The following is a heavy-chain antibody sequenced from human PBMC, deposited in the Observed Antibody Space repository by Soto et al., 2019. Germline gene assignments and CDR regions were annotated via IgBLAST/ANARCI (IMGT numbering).Heavy chain of an antibody. V-gene: IGHV4-59*13. CDR3: ARITTYSSSWYSIAVAGTAYYFDY. D-gene: IGHD6-13*01. Sequence: SETLSLTCTVSGGSISSYYWSWIRQPPGKGLEWIGYIYYSGSTNYNPSLKSRVTISVDTSKNQFSLKLSSVTAADTAVYYCARITTYSSSWYSIAVAGTAYYFDYWGQGTLVTVSS. J-gene: IGHJ4*02. CDR2: IYYSGST. CDR1: GGSISSYY.